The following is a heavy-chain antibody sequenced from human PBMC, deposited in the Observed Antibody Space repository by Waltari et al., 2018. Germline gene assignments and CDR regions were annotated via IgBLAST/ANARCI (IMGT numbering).Heavy chain of an antibody. Sequence: EVQLVESGGGLVKPGESLRLSCAASGFASGSSAMIWVCQAPGKGLEWVSSISDNSNFIFYADSVEGRFTISRDNARNSLYLQMNSLRAEDTAIYYCASASTMFIQGDYWGLGTLVTVSS. D-gene: IGHD3-10*02. CDR1: GFASGSSA. CDR3: ASASTMFIQGDY. CDR2: ISDNSNFI. V-gene: IGHV3-21*01. J-gene: IGHJ4*02.